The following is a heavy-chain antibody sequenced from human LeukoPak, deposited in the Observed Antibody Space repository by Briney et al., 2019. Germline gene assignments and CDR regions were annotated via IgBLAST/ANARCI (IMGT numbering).Heavy chain of an antibody. J-gene: IGHJ4*02. CDR1: GFTFSSYA. V-gene: IGHV3-23*01. CDR3: AKALSRSRSIAVAGYACGFDY. CDR2: ISGSGGNT. D-gene: IGHD6-19*01. Sequence: GSLRLSCAASGFTFSSYAMSWVRQAPGKGLEWVSVISGSGGNTYYADSVRGRFTISRDNSKNTLYLQMNSLRAEDTAVYYCAKALSRSRSIAVAGYACGFDYWGQGTLVTVSS.